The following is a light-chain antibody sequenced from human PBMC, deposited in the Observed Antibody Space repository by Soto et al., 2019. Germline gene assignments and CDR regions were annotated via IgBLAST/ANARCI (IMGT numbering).Light chain of an antibody. Sequence: VLTQSPATLSLSPGQRATLSCRASQYISNYVAWYQQKPGQAPRLLISDASNRATGIPARFSGSGSGTDFTLTISSLEPEDFGVYYCQQRRYWPPLTFGGGTKVQIK. CDR1: QYISNY. V-gene: IGKV3-11*01. CDR2: DAS. CDR3: QQRRYWPPLT. J-gene: IGKJ4*01.